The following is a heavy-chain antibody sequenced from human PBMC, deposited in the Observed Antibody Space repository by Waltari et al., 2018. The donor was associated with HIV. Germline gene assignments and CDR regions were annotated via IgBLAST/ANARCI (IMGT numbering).Heavy chain of an antibody. CDR1: GGSISSSNW. CDR2: IYHSGST. Sequence: QVQLQESGPGLVKPSGTLSLTCAVSGGSISSSNWWSWVRQPPGKGLEWIGEIYHSGSTNYNPSLKSRVTISVDKSKNQFSLKLSSVTAADTAVYYCARGNIVVVPAAMVNWCDPWGQGTLVTVSS. J-gene: IGHJ5*02. CDR3: ARGNIVVVPAAMVNWCDP. D-gene: IGHD2-2*01. V-gene: IGHV4-4*02.